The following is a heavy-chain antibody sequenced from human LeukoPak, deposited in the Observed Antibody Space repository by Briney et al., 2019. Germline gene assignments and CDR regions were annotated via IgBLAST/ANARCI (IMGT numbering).Heavy chain of an antibody. CDR2: INHSGST. D-gene: IGHD6-19*01. CDR3: ARGVAVAYNWFDP. V-gene: IGHV4-34*01. J-gene: IGHJ5*02. CDR1: GGSFSGYY. Sequence: SETLSLTCAVYGGSFSGYYWSWIRQPPGKGLEWIGEINHSGSTNYNPSLKSRVTISVDTSKNQFSLKLSSVTAADTAVYYCARGVAVAYNWFDPWGQGTLVTVSS.